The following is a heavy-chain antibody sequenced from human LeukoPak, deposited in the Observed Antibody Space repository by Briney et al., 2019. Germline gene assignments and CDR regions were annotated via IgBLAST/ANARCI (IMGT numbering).Heavy chain of an antibody. J-gene: IGHJ4*02. CDR1: GYTFTGYY. D-gene: IGHD6-19*01. Sequence: GASVKVSCKASGYTFTGYYMHWVRQAPGQGLEWVGWISAYNGNTNYAQKLQGRVTMTTDTSTSTAYMELRSLRSDDTAVYYCARAKRYSSGLLDYWGQGTLVTVSS. V-gene: IGHV1-18*04. CDR2: ISAYNGNT. CDR3: ARAKRYSSGLLDY.